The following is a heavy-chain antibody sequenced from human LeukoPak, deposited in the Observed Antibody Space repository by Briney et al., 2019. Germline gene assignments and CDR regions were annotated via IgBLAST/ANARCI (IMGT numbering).Heavy chain of an antibody. V-gene: IGHV1-18*01. CDR1: GYTFGSYG. D-gene: IGHD2-15*01. J-gene: IGHJ5*02. CDR2: TSLYNGNT. CDR3: ARDWSYCSGGSCHSRFWFDP. Sequence: ASVKVSCKASGYTFGSYGISWVRQAPGQGLEWMGWTSLYNGNTNYAQKVQGRVTMTTDRSTTTAYMELSSLRSEDTAIYYCARDWSYCSGGSCHSRFWFDPWGQGTLVTVSS.